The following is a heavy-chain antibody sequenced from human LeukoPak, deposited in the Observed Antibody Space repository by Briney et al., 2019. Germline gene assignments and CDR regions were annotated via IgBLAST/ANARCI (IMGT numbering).Heavy chain of an antibody. CDR2: IYYGGNT. D-gene: IGHD3-10*01. CDR3: ARISRSGSSIGDYYYYYMDV. Sequence: SETLSLTCAVSGGSISSGVYSWSWVRQPPGKGLEWIGYIYYGGNTYYNPPLKSRLTISLDTSNNQSSLKLSSVTAADTAVYYCARISRSGSSIGDYYYYYMDVWGKGTTVTISS. CDR1: GGSISSGVYS. V-gene: IGHV4-30-4*07. J-gene: IGHJ6*03.